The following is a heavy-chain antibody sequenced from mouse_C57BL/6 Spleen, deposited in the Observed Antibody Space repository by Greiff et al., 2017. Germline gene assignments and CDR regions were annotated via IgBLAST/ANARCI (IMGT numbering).Heavy chain of an antibody. CDR2: INPSTGGT. CDR1: GYSFTGYY. CDR3: ARSSYYDYDSYYYAMDY. J-gene: IGHJ4*01. Sequence: VQLQQSGPELVKPGASVKISCKASGYSFTGYYMNWVKQSPEKSLEWIGEINPSTGGTTYNQKFKAKATLTVDKSSSTAYMQLKSLTSEDSAVYYCARSSYYDYDSYYYAMDYWGQGTSVTVSS. V-gene: IGHV1-42*01. D-gene: IGHD2-4*01.